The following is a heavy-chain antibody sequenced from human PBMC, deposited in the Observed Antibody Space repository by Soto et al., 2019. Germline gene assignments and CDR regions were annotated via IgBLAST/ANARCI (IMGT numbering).Heavy chain of an antibody. Sequence: QVQLVESGGGVVQPGRSLRLSCAASGFTFSSYGMHWVRQAPGKGLEWVAVISYDGSNKYYADSVKGRFTISRDNSKNTLYLQMNSLRAEDTAVYYCAKDRDRAMVHKGMDVWGQGTTVTVSS. CDR2: ISYDGSNK. CDR1: GFTFSSYG. J-gene: IGHJ6*02. D-gene: IGHD5-18*01. CDR3: AKDRDRAMVHKGMDV. V-gene: IGHV3-30*18.